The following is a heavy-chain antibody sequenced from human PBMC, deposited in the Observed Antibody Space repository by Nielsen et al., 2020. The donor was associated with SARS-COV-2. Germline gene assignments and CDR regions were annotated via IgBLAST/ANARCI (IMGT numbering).Heavy chain of an antibody. CDR1: GFTFSSYW. V-gene: IGHV3-7*01. J-gene: IGHJ6*02. CDR2: IKQDGSEK. D-gene: IGHD3-3*01. CDR3: AREYTVFLEWLFENYYYGMDV. Sequence: GESLKISCAASGFTFSSYWMSWVRQAPGKGLEWVANIKQDGSEKYYVDSVKGRFTISRDNAKNSLYLQMNSLRAEDTAVYYCAREYTVFLEWLFENYYYGMDVWGQGTTVTVSS.